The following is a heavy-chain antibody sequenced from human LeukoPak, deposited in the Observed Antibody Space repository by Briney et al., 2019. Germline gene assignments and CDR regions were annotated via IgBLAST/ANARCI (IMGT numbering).Heavy chain of an antibody. CDR3: AKDLGIAAAGNHIDY. J-gene: IGHJ4*02. CDR2: ISGSGGYT. V-gene: IGHV3-23*01. Sequence: GGSLRLSCAASGFTFSNYGMSWVRQAPGKGLEWVSAISGSGGYTYYADSVKGRFTISRDNSKNTLYLQMNSLRAEDTAVYYCAKDLGIAAAGNHIDYWGQGTLVTVSS. D-gene: IGHD6-13*01. CDR1: GFTFSNYG.